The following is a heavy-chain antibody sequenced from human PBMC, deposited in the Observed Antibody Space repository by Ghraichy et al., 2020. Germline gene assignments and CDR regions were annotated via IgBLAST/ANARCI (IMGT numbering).Heavy chain of an antibody. Sequence: GGSLRLSCAASGFTFDDYAMHWVRQAPGKGLEWVSGISWISGSIGYADSVKGRFTISRDNAKNSLYLQMNSLRAEDTALYYCAKGGKQLEGYFDLWGRGTLVTVSS. D-gene: IGHD6-13*01. CDR1: GFTFDDYA. CDR2: ISWISGSI. J-gene: IGHJ2*01. V-gene: IGHV3-9*01. CDR3: AKGGKQLEGYFDL.